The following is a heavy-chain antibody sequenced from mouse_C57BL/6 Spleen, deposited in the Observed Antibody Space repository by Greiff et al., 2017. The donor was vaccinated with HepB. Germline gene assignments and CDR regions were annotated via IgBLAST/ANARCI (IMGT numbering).Heavy chain of an antibody. Sequence: EVQLQQSGPELVKPGASVKISCKASGYTFTDYYMNWVKQSHGKSLEWIGDINPNNGGTSYNQKFKGKATLTVDKSSSTAYMELRSLTSEDSAVYYCARCGTTVVETFDYWGQGTTLTVSS. CDR2: INPNNGGT. CDR1: GYTFTDYY. D-gene: IGHD1-1*01. CDR3: ARCGTTVVETFDY. J-gene: IGHJ2*01. V-gene: IGHV1-26*01.